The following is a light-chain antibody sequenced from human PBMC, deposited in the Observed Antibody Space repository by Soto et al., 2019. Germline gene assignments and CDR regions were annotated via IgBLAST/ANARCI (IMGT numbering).Light chain of an antibody. CDR2: SAS. CDR1: QSIGNF. CDR3: QQTNGSPLT. Sequence: IQMTQSPASLSASIGDRVTITCRASQSIGNFLNWYQQTPGKAPRLLIYSASTLQSGVPSRFSGSGSGTDFSLTISSLQSEDFATYYCQQTNGSPLTFGGGTKVEMK. J-gene: IGKJ4*01. V-gene: IGKV1-39*01.